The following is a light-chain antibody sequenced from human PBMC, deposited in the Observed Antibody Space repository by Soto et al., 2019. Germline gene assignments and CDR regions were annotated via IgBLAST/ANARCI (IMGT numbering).Light chain of an antibody. CDR2: KAS. V-gene: IGKV1-5*03. Sequence: DIQMTQSRSTLSASVGDRVTITCRASQSVNSWLAWYQQKPAKAPDLLIYKASILERGVPSRLSGSVSGTEFTLTISSLQPEDFATYYCKQYYTEGAFGQGTKLEIK. J-gene: IGKJ2*01. CDR3: KQYYTEGA. CDR1: QSVNSW.